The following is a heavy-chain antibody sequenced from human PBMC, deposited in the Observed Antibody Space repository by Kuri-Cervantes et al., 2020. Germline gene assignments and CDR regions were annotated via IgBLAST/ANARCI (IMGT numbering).Heavy chain of an antibody. CDR2: INPSGGST. D-gene: IGHD5-18*01. Sequence: ASVKVSCKASGYTFTSYYMHWVRQAPGQGLEWMGIINPSGGSTSYAQKFQGRVTMTRDTSTSTVYMELRSLRSEDTAVYYCARGRGYSYGYHYYGMDVWGQGTTVTVSS. CDR1: GYTFTSYY. J-gene: IGHJ6*02. CDR3: ARGRGYSYGYHYYGMDV. V-gene: IGHV1-46*01.